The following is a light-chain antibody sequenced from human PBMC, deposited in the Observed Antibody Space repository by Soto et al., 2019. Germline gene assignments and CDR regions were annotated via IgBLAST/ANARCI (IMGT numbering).Light chain of an antibody. CDR3: LQHHSYPWT. CDR2: AAS. J-gene: IGKJ1*01. Sequence: DIRMTQSPSSLSASIGDRVTITCRASQGISNDLGWYQQKPGLAPKRLISAASTLQSGVPSRFRGSGSGTEFSLTISGLQTEDIATYYCLQHHSYPWTFGQGTKVDIQ. CDR1: QGISND. V-gene: IGKV1-17*01.